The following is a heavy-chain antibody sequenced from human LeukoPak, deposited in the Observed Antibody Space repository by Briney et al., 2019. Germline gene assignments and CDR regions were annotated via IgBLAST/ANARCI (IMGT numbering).Heavy chain of an antibody. D-gene: IGHD6-6*01. V-gene: IGHV3-30-3*01. Sequence: HPGGSLRLSCAASGFTFSSYAMHWVRQAPGKGLEWVAVISYDGSNKYYADSVKGRFTISRDNSKNTLYLQMNSLRAEDTAVYYCARGSSSSHYHYGMDVWGQGTTVTVSS. J-gene: IGHJ6*02. CDR1: GFTFSSYA. CDR2: ISYDGSNK. CDR3: ARGSSSSHYHYGMDV.